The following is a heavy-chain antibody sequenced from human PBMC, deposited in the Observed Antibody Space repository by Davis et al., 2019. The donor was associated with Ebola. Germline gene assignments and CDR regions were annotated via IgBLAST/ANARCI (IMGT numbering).Heavy chain of an antibody. CDR2: ISYTGST. J-gene: IGHJ4*02. Sequence: MPSETLSLTCTVSGGSISTYHWNWIRQSPGKGLEWIGFISYTGSTIYNPSLKSRVTISVDMSKNQFSLKLSSVTAADTALYYCARVLGNGDLLLDYWGQGTLVTVSS. D-gene: IGHD4-17*01. V-gene: IGHV4-59*01. CDR1: GGSISTYH. CDR3: ARVLGNGDLLLDY.